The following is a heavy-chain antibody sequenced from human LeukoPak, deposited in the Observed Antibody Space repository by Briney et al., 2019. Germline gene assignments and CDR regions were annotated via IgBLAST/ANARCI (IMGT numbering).Heavy chain of an antibody. V-gene: IGHV4-34*01. Sequence: PSETLSLTCAVSGGSFSSYYWYWIRQPPGKGLEWIGEINHGESTNYNPSLKSRATLSVDTSKNQFSLKLTSVTAADTAGYYCARGRTYYYDTSGYYPSIYYGMDVWGQGTTVIGSS. D-gene: IGHD3-22*01. J-gene: IGHJ6*02. CDR1: GGSFSSYY. CDR2: INHGEST. CDR3: ARGRTYYYDTSGYYPSIYYGMDV.